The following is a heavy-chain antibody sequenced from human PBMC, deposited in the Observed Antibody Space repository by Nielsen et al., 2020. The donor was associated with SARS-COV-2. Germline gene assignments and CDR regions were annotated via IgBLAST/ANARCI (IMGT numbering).Heavy chain of an antibody. Sequence: GESLKISCAASGFTFSSYWLSWVRQAPGKGLEWVANIKQDGSEKYYVDSVKGRFTNSRDNAENSLSLQMNSLRAEDTAVYYCARESVTGTDAFDIWGQGTVVTVSS. CDR3: ARESVTGTDAFDI. D-gene: IGHD6-19*01. CDR2: IKQDGSEK. CDR1: GFTFSSYW. V-gene: IGHV3-7*01. J-gene: IGHJ3*02.